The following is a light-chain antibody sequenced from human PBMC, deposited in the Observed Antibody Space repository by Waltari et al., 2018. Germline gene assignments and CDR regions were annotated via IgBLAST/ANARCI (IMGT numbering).Light chain of an antibody. CDR1: SGHSSNI. CDR2: VNSEGSH. Sequence: QLVLTQSPSASASLGASVKLTCTLSSGHSSNIIAWLQQQPGKGPRYLMQVNSEGSHRKGDEIPDRFSGSSSGAERYLTISSLQSEDEADYYCETGGHGTWVFGGGTKLTVL. V-gene: IGLV4-69*01. CDR3: ETGGHGTWV. J-gene: IGLJ3*02.